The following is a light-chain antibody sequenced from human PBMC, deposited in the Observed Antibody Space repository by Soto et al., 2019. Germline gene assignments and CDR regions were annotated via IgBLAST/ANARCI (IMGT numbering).Light chain of an antibody. V-gene: IGKV1-5*03. CDR2: GAS. CDR3: QEYDGHCT. CDR1: QSINSR. J-gene: IGKJ2*02. Sequence: DIQMTQSPSTLSASVGDRVTITCRASQSINSRLAWYQQKPGEAPKLLIYGASPLESGVPSRFSGSGSWTEFTLTISSLQPDDFATYFGQEYDGHCTFGQGTKLEIK.